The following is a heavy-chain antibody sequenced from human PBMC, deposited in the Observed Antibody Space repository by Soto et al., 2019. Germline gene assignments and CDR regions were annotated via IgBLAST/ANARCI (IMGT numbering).Heavy chain of an antibody. V-gene: IGHV1-46*01. CDR2: INHNGGST. Sequence: QVQLMQSGAEVKKPGASVRVSCKASGYTFTNYYVHWVRQAPGQGLEWMGFINHNGGSTTYAQKFQGRFTVTTDTSTRTVYMQLSSLRSEDTAVFYCARSAPYDYWGQGTLVTVSS. CDR3: ARSAPYDY. J-gene: IGHJ4*02. CDR1: GYTFTNYY.